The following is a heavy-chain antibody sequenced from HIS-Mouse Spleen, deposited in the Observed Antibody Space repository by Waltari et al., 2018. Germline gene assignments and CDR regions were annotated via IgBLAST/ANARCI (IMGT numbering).Heavy chain of an antibody. J-gene: IGHJ2*01. D-gene: IGHD6-13*01. CDR3: AREIPYSSSWYDWYFDL. Sequence: QLQLQESGPGLVKPSETLSLTCTVSGGSISSSSYYWGWVRQPAGKGLGWIGSIDYSGRTSSNPSLKGRVTIAVDTSKNRFSLKLSSVTAADTSVYYCAREIPYSSSWYDWYFDLWGRGTLVTVSS. CDR2: IDYSGRT. CDR1: GGSISSSSYY. V-gene: IGHV4-39*07.